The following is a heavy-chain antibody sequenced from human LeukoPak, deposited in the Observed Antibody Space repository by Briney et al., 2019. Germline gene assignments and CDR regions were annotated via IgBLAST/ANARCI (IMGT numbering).Heavy chain of an antibody. CDR1: GYSITSSSW. J-gene: IGHJ4*02. D-gene: IGHD4-23*01. Sequence: SETLSLTCAVSGYSITSSSWWGWIRQPPGKGLEWIGYIYHSGTTYYNPSLQSRVTMSVDTSKNQFSLKLSSVTAVDTAVYYCARDHYGGNSQPFDYWGQGTLVTVSS. CDR3: ARDHYGGNSQPFDY. V-gene: IGHV4-28*03. CDR2: IYHSGTT.